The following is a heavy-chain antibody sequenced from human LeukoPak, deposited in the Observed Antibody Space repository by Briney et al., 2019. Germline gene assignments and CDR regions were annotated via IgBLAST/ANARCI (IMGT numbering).Heavy chain of an antibody. CDR2: IYSCGST. Sequence: QPGGSLRLSCAASGFTVSSNYMSWVRQAPGKGLGWVSVIYSCGSTYYADSVKGRFTISRDNAKNSLYLQMNSLRAEDTAVYYCARDDTVTTLSNWGQGTLVTVSS. J-gene: IGHJ4*02. D-gene: IGHD4-17*01. V-gene: IGHV3-66*03. CDR1: GFTVSSNY. CDR3: ARDDTVTTLSN.